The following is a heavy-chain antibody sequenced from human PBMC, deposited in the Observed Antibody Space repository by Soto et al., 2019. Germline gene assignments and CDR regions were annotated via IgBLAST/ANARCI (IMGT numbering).Heavy chain of an antibody. V-gene: IGHV4-59*01. Sequence: SETLSLTCTVSGGSISSYYWSWIRQPPGKGLEWIGYIYYSGSTNYNPSLKSRVTISVDTSKNQFSLKLSSVTAADTAVYYCAREGYDILTGYRDVWGQGTTVTVSS. J-gene: IGHJ6*02. CDR2: IYYSGST. CDR1: GGSISSYY. D-gene: IGHD3-9*01. CDR3: AREGYDILTGYRDV.